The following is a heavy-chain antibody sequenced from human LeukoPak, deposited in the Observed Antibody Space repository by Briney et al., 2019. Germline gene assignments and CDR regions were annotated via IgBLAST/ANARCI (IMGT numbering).Heavy chain of an antibody. D-gene: IGHD1-1*01. J-gene: IGHJ4*02. CDR2: IYYSGST. Sequence: SETLSLTCTVSGGSVSSGSYYWSWIRQPPGKGLEWIGYIYYSGSTNYNPSLKSRVTMSVDTSKNQFSLKLSSVTAADTAVYYCARGGNWNTPHDYWGQGTLVTVSS. V-gene: IGHV4-61*01. CDR3: ARGGNWNTPHDY. CDR1: GGSVSSGSYY.